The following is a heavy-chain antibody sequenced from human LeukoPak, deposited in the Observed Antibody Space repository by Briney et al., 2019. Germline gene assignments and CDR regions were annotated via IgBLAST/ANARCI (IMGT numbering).Heavy chain of an antibody. CDR2: IYSGNSET. V-gene: IGHV5-51*01. Sequence: GESLKISCKGSGYSFTSYWIGWVRQMPGKGLEWMGSIYSGNSETRYSPPFQGRVIMSADKSNSTAYLQWSSLKAPDTAMYYCARQNNWNDGGGFYFDHWGQGTLVTLSS. CDR3: ARQNNWNDGGGFYFDH. J-gene: IGHJ4*02. D-gene: IGHD1-20*01. CDR1: GYSFTSYW.